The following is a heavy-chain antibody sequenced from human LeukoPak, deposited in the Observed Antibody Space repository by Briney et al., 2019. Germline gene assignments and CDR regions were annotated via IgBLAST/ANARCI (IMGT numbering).Heavy chain of an antibody. CDR3: ARVRSQWLVPDY. J-gene: IGHJ4*02. CDR1: GGTFSSYA. V-gene: IGHV1-69*04. D-gene: IGHD6-19*01. Sequence: GASVKVSCKASGGTFSSYAISWVRQAPGQGLEWMGRIIPILGIANYAQKFQGRVTITADKSTSTAYMELSSLRSEDTAVYYCARVRSQWLVPDYWGQGTLVTVSS. CDR2: IIPILGIA.